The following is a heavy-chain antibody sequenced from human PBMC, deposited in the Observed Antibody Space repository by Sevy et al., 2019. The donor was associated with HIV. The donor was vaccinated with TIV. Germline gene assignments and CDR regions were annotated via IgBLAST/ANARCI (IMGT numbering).Heavy chain of an antibody. CDR2: ISSSSSTI. J-gene: IGHJ6*02. Sequence: GGSLRLSCAASVFTFSSYSMNWVRQAPGKGLEWVSYISSSSSTIYYADSVKGRFTISRDNAKNSLYLQMNSLRAEDTAVYYCARDVRYYYYGMDVWGQGTTVTVSS. V-gene: IGHV3-48*01. CDR1: VFTFSSYS. CDR3: ARDVRYYYYGMDV.